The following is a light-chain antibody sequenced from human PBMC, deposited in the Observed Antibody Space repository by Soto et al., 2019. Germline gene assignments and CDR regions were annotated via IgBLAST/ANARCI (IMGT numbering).Light chain of an antibody. CDR2: GAS. J-gene: IGKJ5*01. V-gene: IGKV3-20*01. CDR3: QQYVSSPIT. Sequence: EIVLTHSPGPLSLSPLERAPLXWQASQSISSTYLAWYQQIPGQAPRLLIYGASTRATGIPDRFSGSGSGIDFTLTISRLEPEDFAVYYCQQYVSSPITFGQGTRLEI. CDR1: QSISSTY.